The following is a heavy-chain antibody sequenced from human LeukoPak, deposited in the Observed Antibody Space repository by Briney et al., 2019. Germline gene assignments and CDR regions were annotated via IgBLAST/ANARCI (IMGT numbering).Heavy chain of an antibody. J-gene: IGHJ5*02. V-gene: IGHV4-39*07. Sequence: PSETLSLTCTVSGGSISSYYWGWIRQPPGKGLEWIGSIYYSGSTYYNPSLKSRVTISVDTSKNQFSLKLSSVTAADTAVYYCARGRDVWFGELTPLNWFDPWGQGTLVTVSS. CDR2: IYYSGST. CDR3: ARGRDVWFGELTPLNWFDP. CDR1: GGSISSYY. D-gene: IGHD3-10*01.